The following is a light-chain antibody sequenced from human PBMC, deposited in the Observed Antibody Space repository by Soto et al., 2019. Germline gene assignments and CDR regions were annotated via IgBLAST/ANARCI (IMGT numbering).Light chain of an antibody. J-gene: IGLJ7*01. CDR2: EVT. CDR1: SSDVGGDKY. V-gene: IGLV2-11*01. Sequence: QSALTQPRSVSGSPGQSVTISCTGTSSDVGGDKYVSWYQQHPGKAPKIIIYEVTKRPSGVPDRFSGSKSGATASLTISGLQAEDEADYYCCSYVGRYTWVFGGGTQLTVL. CDR3: CSYVGRYTWV.